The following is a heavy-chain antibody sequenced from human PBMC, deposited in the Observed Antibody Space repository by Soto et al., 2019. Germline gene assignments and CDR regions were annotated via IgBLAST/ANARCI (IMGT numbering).Heavy chain of an antibody. CDR2: IYYSGFT. CDR3: ARSVFP. V-gene: IGHV4-31*03. Sequence: QVQLQESGPGLVKPSQTLSLTCTVSGGSITSGGYYWSWIRQHPGKGLEWIGYIYYSGFTYYNPTPXSXFTISVDTSKNQFSLKLSSVTAADTAVYYCARSVFPWGQGTLVTVSS. CDR1: GGSITSGGYY. J-gene: IGHJ5*02.